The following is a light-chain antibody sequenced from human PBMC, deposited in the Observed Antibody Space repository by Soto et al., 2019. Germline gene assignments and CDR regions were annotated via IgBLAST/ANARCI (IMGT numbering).Light chain of an antibody. CDR2: EVY. J-gene: IGLJ3*02. V-gene: IGLV2-14*01. CDR3: NSYTSSTTWV. Sequence: QSALTQPASVSGSPGQSITISCTGTSSDIGGYNYVSWYQQHPGTAPKLMIFEVYNRPSGVPDRFSGSKSGNTASLTISGLQAEDEADYYCNSYTSSTTWVFGGGTKLTVL. CDR1: SSDIGGYNY.